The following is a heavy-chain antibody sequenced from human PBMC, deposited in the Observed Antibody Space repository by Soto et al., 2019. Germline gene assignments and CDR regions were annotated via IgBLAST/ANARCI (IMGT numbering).Heavy chain of an antibody. V-gene: IGHV4-30-4*01. J-gene: IGHJ4*02. CDR3: ARVRPSVTIDY. Sequence: QVQLQESGPGLVKPSQTLSLTCTVSGGSISSGDYYWSWIRQPPGKGLEWIGYIYYSGSTYYNPSLKSRVTKSVNTAQNQFPLKLSPVTAADTAVYYWARVRPSVTIDYWGQGTLVTVSS. CDR2: IYYSGST. CDR1: GGSISSGDYY. D-gene: IGHD4-17*01.